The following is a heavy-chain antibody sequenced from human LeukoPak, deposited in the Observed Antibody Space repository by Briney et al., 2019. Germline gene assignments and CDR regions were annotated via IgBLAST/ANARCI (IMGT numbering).Heavy chain of an antibody. CDR1: GGSISSSSYY. CDR3: ARNAVPGYFDY. J-gene: IGHJ4*02. Sequence: PSETLSLTCTVSGGSISSSSYYWGWIRQPPGKGLEWIGSIYHSGSTYYNPSLKSRVTISVDTSKNQFSLKLSSVTAADTAVYYCARNAVPGYFDYWGQGTLVSVSS. D-gene: IGHD3-10*01. CDR2: IYHSGST. V-gene: IGHV4-39*01.